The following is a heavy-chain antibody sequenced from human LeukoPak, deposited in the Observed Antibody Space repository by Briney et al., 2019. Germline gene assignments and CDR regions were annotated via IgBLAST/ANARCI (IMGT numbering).Heavy chain of an antibody. CDR2: ISGSGART. D-gene: IGHD1-26*01. Sequence: PGGSLRLSCAASGFTFSSYAMSWVHQAPGKGLEWVSAISGSGARTYYAGSVKGRFTISRDTSKNTLYLQMNSLRAEDTAVYYCAKDMGEDGSYYLDYWGQGTLVTVSS. V-gene: IGHV3-23*01. CDR3: AKDMGEDGSYYLDY. CDR1: GFTFSSYA. J-gene: IGHJ4*02.